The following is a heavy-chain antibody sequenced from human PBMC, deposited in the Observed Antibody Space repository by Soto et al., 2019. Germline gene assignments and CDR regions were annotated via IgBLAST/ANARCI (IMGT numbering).Heavy chain of an antibody. CDR1: GGSISSYY. V-gene: IGHV4-59*01. Sequence: SETLSLTCTVSGGSISSYYWSWIRQPPGKGLEWIGYIYYSGSTNYNPSLKSRVTISVDTSKNQFSLKLSSVTAADTAVYYCASARGTYYDFWSGYYRPPLFFDYWGQGTLVTVSS. D-gene: IGHD3-3*01. J-gene: IGHJ4*02. CDR2: IYYSGST. CDR3: ASARGTYYDFWSGYYRPPLFFDY.